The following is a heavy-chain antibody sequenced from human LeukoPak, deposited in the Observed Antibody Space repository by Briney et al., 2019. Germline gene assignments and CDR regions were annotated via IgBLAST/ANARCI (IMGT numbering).Heavy chain of an antibody. CDR3: ARRRGRGYSGYGTNFDY. Sequence: SETLSLTCAVYGGSFSGYYWSWIRQPPGKGLEWIGEINHSGSTNYNPSLKSRVAISVDTSKNQFSLKLSSVTAADTAVYYCARRRGRGYSGYGTNFDYWGQGTLVTVSS. CDR1: GGSFSGYY. J-gene: IGHJ4*02. CDR2: INHSGST. D-gene: IGHD5-12*01. V-gene: IGHV4-34*01.